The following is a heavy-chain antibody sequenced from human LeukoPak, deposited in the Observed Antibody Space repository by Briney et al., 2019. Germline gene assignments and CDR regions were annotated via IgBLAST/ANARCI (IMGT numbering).Heavy chain of an antibody. CDR3: ARDNSHFDY. J-gene: IGHJ4*02. D-gene: IGHD2/OR15-2a*01. V-gene: IGHV1-3*04. CDR2: INTGNGNA. Sequence: ASVKASCKASGYTFTSYALHWVRQAPGQRLEWMGWINTGNGNARYSQKFQGRVTITRDTSASTAYMELSSLTSEDTAVYYCARDNSHFDYWGQGTLVTVSS. CDR1: GYTFTSYA.